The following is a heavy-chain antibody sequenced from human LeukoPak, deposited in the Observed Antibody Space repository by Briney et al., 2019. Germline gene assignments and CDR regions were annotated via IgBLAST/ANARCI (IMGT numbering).Heavy chain of an antibody. J-gene: IGHJ4*02. CDR3: ARDWRQPTDY. CDR1: GFTFDDYA. D-gene: IGHD1-1*01. Sequence: GGSLRLSCAASGFTFDDYAMHWVRQAPGKGLEWVSGISWNSGSIGYADSVKGRFTISRDNAKNSLYLQMNSLRDEDTAVYYCARDWRQPTDYWGQGTLVTVSS. V-gene: IGHV3-9*01. CDR2: ISWNSGSI.